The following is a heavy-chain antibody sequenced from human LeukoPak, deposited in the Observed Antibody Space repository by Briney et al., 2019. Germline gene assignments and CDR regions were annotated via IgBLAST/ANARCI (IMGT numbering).Heavy chain of an antibody. D-gene: IGHD3-10*01. V-gene: IGHV1-2*02. Sequence: GASVKVSCKASGYTFTGYYMHWVRQAPGQGLEWMGWINPNSGGTNYAQKFQGRVTMTRDTSISTACMELSRLRSDDTAVYYCARGVGHYYGSGSYLPLGLWGQGTLVTVSS. CDR2: INPNSGGT. CDR1: GYTFTGYY. J-gene: IGHJ4*02. CDR3: ARGVGHYYGSGSYLPLGL.